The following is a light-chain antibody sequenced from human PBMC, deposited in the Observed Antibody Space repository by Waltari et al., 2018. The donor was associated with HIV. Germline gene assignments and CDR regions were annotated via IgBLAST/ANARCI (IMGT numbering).Light chain of an antibody. V-gene: IGLV1-40*01. CDR3: QSYDSSLSGKV. Sequence: QSVLTQPPSVSGAPGQRVTISCTGRSSNIGAGSDVHWYQQLPGTAPKLLIYGTSNRPAGVPDRFPASKSGTSASLAITGLQAEDEADYYCQSYDSSLSGKVFGGGTKLTVL. J-gene: IGLJ3*02. CDR2: GTS. CDR1: SSNIGAGSD.